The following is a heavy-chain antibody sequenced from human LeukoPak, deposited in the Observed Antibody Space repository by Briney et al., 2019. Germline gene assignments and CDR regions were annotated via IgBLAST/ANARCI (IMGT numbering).Heavy chain of an antibody. CDR3: ARSEGPVDWYYDY. CDR2: IIPILGIA. D-gene: IGHD3/OR15-3a*01. V-gene: IGHV1-69*04. Sequence: SVKVSCKASGGTFSSYAISWVRQAPGQGLEWMGRIIPILGIANYAQKFQGRVTITADKSTSTAYMELSSLRSEDTAVCYCARSEGPVDWYYDYWGQGTLVTVSS. J-gene: IGHJ4*02. CDR1: GGTFSSYA.